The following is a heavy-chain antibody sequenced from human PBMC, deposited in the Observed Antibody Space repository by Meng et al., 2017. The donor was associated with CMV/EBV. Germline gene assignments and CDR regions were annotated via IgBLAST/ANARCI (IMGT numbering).Heavy chain of an antibody. V-gene: IGHV1-69*06. Sequence: SVKVSCKASGGTFSSYVISWVRQAPGQGVEWMGGIIHGFGTTNYAQKFQGRVTITADKSTSTAYMELSSLRSEDTAVYYCAIQLGYCSSTSCERDFDYWGQGTLVTVSS. CDR2: IIHGFGTT. CDR3: AIQLGYCSSTSCERDFDY. J-gene: IGHJ4*02. CDR1: GGTFSSYV. D-gene: IGHD2-2*01.